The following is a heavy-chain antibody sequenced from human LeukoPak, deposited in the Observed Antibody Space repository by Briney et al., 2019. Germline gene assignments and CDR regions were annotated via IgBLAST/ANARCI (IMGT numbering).Heavy chain of an antibody. CDR2: IWYGGSNK. Sequence: GGSLRLSCAASGFTFSSYAMHWVRQAPGKGLEWVAVIWYGGSNKYYADSVKGRFTISRDNSKNTLYLQMNSLRAEDTAVYYCAKEDFSSSFDYWGQGTLVTVSS. J-gene: IGHJ4*02. CDR1: GFTFSSYA. CDR3: AKEDFSSSFDY. V-gene: IGHV3-30*02. D-gene: IGHD4-11*01.